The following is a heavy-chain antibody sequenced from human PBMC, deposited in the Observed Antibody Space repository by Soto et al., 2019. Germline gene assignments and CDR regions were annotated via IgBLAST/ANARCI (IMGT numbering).Heavy chain of an antibody. D-gene: IGHD6-19*01. CDR1: GGSFSGYY. V-gene: IGHV4-34*01. J-gene: IGHJ6*03. CDR2: INHSGST. CDR3: ARGKGIAVAGTYYYYMDV. Sequence: ASETLSLTCAVYGGSFSGYYWSWIRQPPGKGLEWIGEINHSGSTNYNPPLKSRVTISVDTSKNQFSLKLSSVTAADTAVYYCARGKGIAVAGTYYYYMDVWGKGTTVTVSS.